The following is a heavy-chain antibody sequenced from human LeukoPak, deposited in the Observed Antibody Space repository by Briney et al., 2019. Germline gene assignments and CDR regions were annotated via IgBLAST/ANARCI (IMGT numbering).Heavy chain of an antibody. D-gene: IGHD1-26*01. Sequence: PXGSLRLSCAGSGFTFRSYSLTWVRQAPGKGLEWISFITSTSNYIYYADSVKGRFTISRDNAKNSLYLQMNSLRDGDTAVYYCVRVWGGQFYFDYWGHGILVTVSS. J-gene: IGHJ4*01. CDR3: VRVWGGQFYFDY. CDR2: ITSTSNYI. V-gene: IGHV3-21*06. CDR1: GFTFRSYS.